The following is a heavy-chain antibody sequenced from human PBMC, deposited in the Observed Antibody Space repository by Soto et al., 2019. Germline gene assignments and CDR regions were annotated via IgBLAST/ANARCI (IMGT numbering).Heavy chain of an antibody. D-gene: IGHD4-17*01. Sequence: GESLKISCKGSGYSFTNYWIGWVRQMPGKGLEWMGIIYPDDSDTRYSPSFQGQVTISADKSISTAYLQWSSLKASDTAMYYCARRTETDYYGMDVWGKGTTGTVSS. V-gene: IGHV5-51*01. CDR2: IYPDDSDT. J-gene: IGHJ6*04. CDR3: ARRTETDYYGMDV. CDR1: GYSFTNYW.